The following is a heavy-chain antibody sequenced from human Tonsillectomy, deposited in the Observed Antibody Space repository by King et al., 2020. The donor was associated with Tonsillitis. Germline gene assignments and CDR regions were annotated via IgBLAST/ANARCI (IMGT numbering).Heavy chain of an antibody. V-gene: IGHV3-30*18. Sequence: VQLVESGGGVVQPGRSLRLSCAASGFTFSSYDMHWVRQAPGKGLEWVAVISYDGSNKYYADSVKGRFTISRDNSKNTLYLQMNSLRAEDTAVYFCAKCGFAAAGICRWYFYLWGRGTLVTVSS. D-gene: IGHD6-13*01. CDR1: GFTFSSYD. CDR3: AKCGFAAAGICRWYFYL. J-gene: IGHJ2*01. CDR2: ISYDGSNK.